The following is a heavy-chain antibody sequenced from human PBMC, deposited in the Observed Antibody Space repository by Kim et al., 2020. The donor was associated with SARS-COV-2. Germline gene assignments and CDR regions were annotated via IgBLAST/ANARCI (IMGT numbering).Heavy chain of an antibody. D-gene: IGHD3-16*01. CDR2: ITSGGDST. CDR1: GISFDRSG. V-gene: IGHV3-23*01. J-gene: IGHJ4*02. CDR3: AKDKGVRSLDY. Sequence: GGSLRLSCEASGISFDRSGMHWVRQAPGKGLEWVSFITSGGDSTYYADSVKGRFTISRDNSKNTVYLHMNSLRVEDTALYFCAKDKGVRSLDYWGQGTLVTVSS.